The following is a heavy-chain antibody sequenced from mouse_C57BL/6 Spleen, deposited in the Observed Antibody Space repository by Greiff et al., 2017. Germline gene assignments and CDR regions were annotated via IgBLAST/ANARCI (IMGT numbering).Heavy chain of an antibody. CDR2: IWSGGST. J-gene: IGHJ1*03. D-gene: IGHD1-1*01. CDR3: ARLGITYV. CDR1: GFSLTSYG. V-gene: IGHV2-2*01. Sequence: VQLQQSGPGLVQPSQSLSITCTVSGFSLTSYGVHWVRQSPGKGLEWLGVIWSGGSTDYNAAFISRLSISKDNSTSQVFFKMNSLQADDTAIYYCARLGITYVWGTGTTVTVSS.